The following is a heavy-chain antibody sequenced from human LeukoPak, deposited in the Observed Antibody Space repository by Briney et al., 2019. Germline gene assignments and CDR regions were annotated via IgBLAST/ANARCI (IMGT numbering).Heavy chain of an antibody. CDR3: SRGQQLAYSDY. Sequence: GASVKVSCKASGGTFSSYAISWLRQAPGQGLEWMGGIIPIFGTANYAQKFQGRVTITTDESTSTAYMELSSLRSEDTAVYYCSRGQQLAYSDYWGQGTLVTVSS. CDR1: GGTFSSYA. J-gene: IGHJ4*02. D-gene: IGHD6-13*01. CDR2: IIPIFGTA. V-gene: IGHV1-69*05.